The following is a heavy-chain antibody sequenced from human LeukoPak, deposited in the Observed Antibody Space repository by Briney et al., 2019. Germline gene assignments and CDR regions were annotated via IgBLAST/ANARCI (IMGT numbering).Heavy chain of an antibody. J-gene: IGHJ4*02. CDR3: AKDHVLLWFGDLYYFDY. CDR1: GFTFSSYG. Sequence: GGSLRLSCAASGFTFSSYGMHWVRQAPGKGLEWVAFIRYDGSNKYYADSVKGRFTISRDDSKNTLYLQMNSLRAEDTAVYYCAKDHVLLWFGDLYYFDYWGQGTLVTVSS. CDR2: IRYDGSNK. V-gene: IGHV3-30*02. D-gene: IGHD3-10*01.